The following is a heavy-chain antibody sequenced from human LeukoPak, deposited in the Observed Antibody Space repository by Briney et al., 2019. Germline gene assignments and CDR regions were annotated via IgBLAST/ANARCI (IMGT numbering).Heavy chain of an antibody. D-gene: IGHD1-26*01. CDR3: ARAPSPRSGTYPYWFDY. J-gene: IGHJ4*02. V-gene: IGHV3-48*03. CDR2: ISSSGSTI. Sequence: GGSLRLSCVGSGFTFSSYIINWVRQAPGKGLEWVSYISSSGSTIYYADSVKGRFTISRDNAKNSLYLHMNSLRAEDTAVYYCARAPSPRSGTYPYWFDYWGQGTLVTVSS. CDR1: GFTFSSYI.